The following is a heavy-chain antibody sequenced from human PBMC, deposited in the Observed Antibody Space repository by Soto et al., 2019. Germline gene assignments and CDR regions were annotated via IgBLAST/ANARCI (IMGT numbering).Heavy chain of an antibody. CDR3: AKDRTITMIVVPHAFDI. Sequence: VQLLESGGGSVQPGGSLRLSCAASGFTSSSYAMSWVRQAPEKGLEWVSGISGSGGSTYYADSVKGRFTISRDNSKNTLYLQMNSLRAEDTAVYYCAKDRTITMIVVPHAFDIWGRGTMVTVSS. V-gene: IGHV3-23*01. CDR1: GFTSSSYA. D-gene: IGHD3-22*01. CDR2: ISGSGGST. J-gene: IGHJ3*02.